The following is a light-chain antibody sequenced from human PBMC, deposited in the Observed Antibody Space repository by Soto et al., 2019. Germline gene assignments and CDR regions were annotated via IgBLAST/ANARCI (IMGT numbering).Light chain of an antibody. J-gene: IGKJ1*01. V-gene: IGKV3-20*01. CDR1: QSVSSSY. CDR2: GAS. CDR3: QQYGSSPPWT. Sequence: EIVLTQSPGTLSLSPVERATLSCRASQSVSSSYLAWYQQKPGQAPRLLIYGASSRATGIPDRFSGSGSGTDSTLTISRLEPEDFAVYYCQQYGSSPPWTFGQGTKVDIK.